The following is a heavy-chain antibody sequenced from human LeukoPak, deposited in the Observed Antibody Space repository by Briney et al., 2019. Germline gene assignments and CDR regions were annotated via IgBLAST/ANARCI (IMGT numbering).Heavy chain of an antibody. CDR1: GYTFTSYD. CDR3: ARDKSGDISFYGMDV. D-gene: IGHD3-9*01. CDR2: INPSGGST. Sequence: ASVKVSCKASGYTFTSYDINWVRQAPGQGLEWMGIINPSGGSTSYAQRFQGRVTMTRDTSTSTVYMELSSLRSEDTAVYYCARDKSGDISFYGMDVWGQGTTVTVSS. V-gene: IGHV1-46*01. J-gene: IGHJ6*02.